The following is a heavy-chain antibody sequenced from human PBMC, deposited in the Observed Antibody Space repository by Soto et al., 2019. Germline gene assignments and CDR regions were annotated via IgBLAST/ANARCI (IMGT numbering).Heavy chain of an antibody. Sequence: QVQLVQSGAEVKKPGASVKVSCKTSGYTFTSYDINWVRQATGQGLEWMGWMNPNSGSSGYAQNLQGRVTLTRNTSISTAYMELSSLRSQDTAVYYCVTTAFASSGWGQGTLVTVSS. V-gene: IGHV1-8*01. CDR3: VTTAFASSG. CDR2: MNPNSGSS. CDR1: GYTFTSYD. D-gene: IGHD3-22*01. J-gene: IGHJ4*02.